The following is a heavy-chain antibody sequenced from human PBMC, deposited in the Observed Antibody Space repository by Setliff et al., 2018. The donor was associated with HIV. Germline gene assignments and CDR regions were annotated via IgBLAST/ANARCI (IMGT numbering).Heavy chain of an antibody. CDR3: ARGGLGVVGDIDY. Sequence: SETLSLTCTVSGGSISSGSYYWCWIRQPAGKGLEWIGRIYTSGSTNYNPSLKSRVTISVDTSKNQFSLKLRSVTAADTAVYYCARGGLGVVGDIDYWSQGTLVTVSS. CDR1: GGSISSGSYY. V-gene: IGHV4-61*02. CDR2: IYTSGST. D-gene: IGHD2-15*01. J-gene: IGHJ4*02.